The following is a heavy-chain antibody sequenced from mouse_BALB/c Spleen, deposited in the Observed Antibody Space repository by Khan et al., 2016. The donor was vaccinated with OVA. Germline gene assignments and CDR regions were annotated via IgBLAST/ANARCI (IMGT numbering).Heavy chain of an antibody. D-gene: IGHD2-3*01. V-gene: IGHV3-2*02. CDR3: GRDGSRYNYAMDY. CDR1: GYSITSDYA. J-gene: IGHJ4*01. Sequence: VQLKQSGPGLVKPSQSLSLTCTVTGYSITSDYAWNWIRQFPGNKLEWMGYLSYSGSTNYNPSLKSRTSITRDKSKNQFFLQLNSGTTEDTATYYCGRDGSRYNYAMDYWGQGTSVTVSS. CDR2: LSYSGST.